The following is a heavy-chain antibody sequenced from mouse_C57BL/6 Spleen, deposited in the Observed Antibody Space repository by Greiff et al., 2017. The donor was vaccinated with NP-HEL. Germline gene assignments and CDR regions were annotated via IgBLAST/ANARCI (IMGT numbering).Heavy chain of an antibody. J-gene: IGHJ2*01. D-gene: IGHD1-1*01. V-gene: IGHV1-81*01. CDR3: ARRRAAGSSLYYFDY. CDR2: IYPRSGNT. Sequence: QVQLQQSGAELARPGASVKLSCKASGYTFTSYGISWVKQRTGQGLEWIGEIYPRSGNTYYIEKFKGKATLTADKSSSTAYMELRSLTSEDSAVYFCARRRAAGSSLYYFDYWGQGTTLTVSS. CDR1: GYTFTSYG.